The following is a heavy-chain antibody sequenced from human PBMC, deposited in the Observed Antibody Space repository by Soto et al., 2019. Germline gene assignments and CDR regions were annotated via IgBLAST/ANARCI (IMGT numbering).Heavy chain of an antibody. Sequence: VQLVESGGGLVKPGGSLRLSCAASGFTFSNAWMSWVRQAPGKGLEWVGRIKSKTDGGTTDYAAPVKGRFTISRDDSKNTLYLQMNSLKTEDTAVYYCTTDNYYDILTGYYAPGYYYYMDAWGKGTTVTVSS. D-gene: IGHD3-9*01. CDR2: IKSKTDGGTT. CDR3: TTDNYYDILTGYYAPGYYYYMDA. J-gene: IGHJ6*03. CDR1: GFTFSNAW. V-gene: IGHV3-15*01.